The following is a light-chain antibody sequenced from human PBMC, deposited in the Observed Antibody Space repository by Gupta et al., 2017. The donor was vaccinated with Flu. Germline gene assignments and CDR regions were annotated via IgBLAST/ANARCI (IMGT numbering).Light chain of an antibody. J-gene: IGKJ1*01. CDR2: KAS. CDR3: QQYNTYWT. CDR1: QSISSW. V-gene: IGKV1-5*03. Sequence: APSTLSASVGDRVTITCRARQSISSWLACYQQKPGKAPRLLIYKASRLESGVPSRFSGSGSGTEFSLTISGLQPDDFATYYCQQYNTYWTFGQGTKVEIK.